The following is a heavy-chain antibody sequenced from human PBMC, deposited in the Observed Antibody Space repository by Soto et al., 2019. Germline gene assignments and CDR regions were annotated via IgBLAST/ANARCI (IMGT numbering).Heavy chain of an antibody. V-gene: IGHV1-8*01. J-gene: IGHJ6*03. CDR3: ARGDYDILTGYYSAYYMDV. CDR1: GYTFTSYD. Sequence: QVQLVPSGAEVKKPGASVKVSCKASGYTFTSYDINWVRQATGQGLEWMGWMNPNSGNTGYAQKFQGRVTMTRNTSISTAYMELSSLRSEDTAVYYCARGDYDILTGYYSAYYMDVWGKGTTVTVSS. D-gene: IGHD3-9*01. CDR2: MNPNSGNT.